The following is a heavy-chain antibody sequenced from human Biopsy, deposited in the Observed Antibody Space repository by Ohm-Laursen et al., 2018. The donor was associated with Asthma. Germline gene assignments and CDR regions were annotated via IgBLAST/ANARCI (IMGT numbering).Heavy chain of an antibody. CDR2: IYYSGST. J-gene: IGHJ4*02. V-gene: IGHV4-31*11. CDR3: ARWGSFGFDY. D-gene: IGHD7-27*01. Sequence: TLSLTWAVSGGSISSGGYYWSWIRQHPGKGLEWIGYIYYSGSTYYNPSLKSRVTISVDTSKNQFSLNLSSATAADTAVYYCARWGSFGFDYWGQGTLVTVSS. CDR1: GGSISSGGYY.